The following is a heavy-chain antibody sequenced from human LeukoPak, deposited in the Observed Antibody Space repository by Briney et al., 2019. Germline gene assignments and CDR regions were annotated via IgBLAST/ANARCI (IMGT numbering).Heavy chain of an antibody. CDR2: IYYSGST. V-gene: IGHV4-59*01. CDR1: GGSLSSYY. D-gene: IGHD3-3*01. Sequence: SETLSLTCTVSGGSLSSYYWSWIRQPPGKGLEWSGYIYYSGSTNYNPSLKSRVTISVDTSKNQFSLKLSSVTAADTAVYYCASGTYYDFWSGLAKGTYYYYMDVWGKGTTVTVSS. J-gene: IGHJ6*03. CDR3: ASGTYYDFWSGLAKGTYYYYMDV.